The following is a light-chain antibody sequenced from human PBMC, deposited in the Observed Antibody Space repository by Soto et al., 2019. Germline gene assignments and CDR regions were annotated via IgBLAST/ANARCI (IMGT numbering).Light chain of an antibody. CDR3: ASWDDSLNICV. J-gene: IGLJ3*02. CDR2: KTD. Sequence: QSVLTQPPSASGSPGQNVTISCSGSSANLARNSVNWYQQFPGMAPKLLIHKTDQRPSGVPDRFSGSKSGTSASLAITGLQSEDEGDYYCASWDDSLNICVFGGGTKLTVL. V-gene: IGLV1-44*01. CDR1: SANLARNS.